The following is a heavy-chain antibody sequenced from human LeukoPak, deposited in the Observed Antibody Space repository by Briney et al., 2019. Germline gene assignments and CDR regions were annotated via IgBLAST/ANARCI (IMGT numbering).Heavy chain of an antibody. Sequence: SETLSLTCAVSGGSISSSNWWSWVRQPPGKGLEWIGEIYHSGSTNYNPPLKSRVTISVDKSKNQFSLKLSSVTAADTAVYYCARDPPYYYDSSGYRLRGYYFDYWGQGTLVTVSS. J-gene: IGHJ4*02. CDR1: GGSISSSNW. CDR2: IYHSGST. D-gene: IGHD3-22*01. CDR3: ARDPPYYYDSSGYRLRGYYFDY. V-gene: IGHV4-4*02.